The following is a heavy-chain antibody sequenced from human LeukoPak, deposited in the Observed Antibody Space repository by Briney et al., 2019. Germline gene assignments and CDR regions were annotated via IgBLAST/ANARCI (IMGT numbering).Heavy chain of an antibody. D-gene: IGHD2-2*01. CDR2: INWNGGST. CDR3: ARAPITSPFNFDY. J-gene: IGHJ4*02. V-gene: IGHV3-20*04. Sequence: GGSLRLSCTTSGFAFDDHGMSWVRQVPGKGLEWVSGINWNGGSTGYADPLRGRFTISRDNAKNSLYLQMDSLRAEDTALYYCARAPITSPFNFDYWGQGTLVTVSS. CDR1: GFAFDDHG.